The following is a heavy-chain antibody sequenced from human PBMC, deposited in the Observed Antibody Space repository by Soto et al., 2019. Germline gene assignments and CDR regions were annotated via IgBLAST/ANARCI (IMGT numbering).Heavy chain of an antibody. CDR2: INPGTGYT. CDR3: TRDLNGGNPFDY. CDR1: GYTLPNYS. D-gene: IGHD2-8*01. Sequence: QVQFVQSGAEVKKPGASVRISCKPSGYTLPNYSIQWVRQAAGQGLQWLGWINPGTGYTESSQRFQGRLTLTMDNSATTFYMDLTSLTSEDTAVYFCTRDLNGGNPFDYWGQGTLVTVSS. J-gene: IGHJ4*02. V-gene: IGHV1-3*01.